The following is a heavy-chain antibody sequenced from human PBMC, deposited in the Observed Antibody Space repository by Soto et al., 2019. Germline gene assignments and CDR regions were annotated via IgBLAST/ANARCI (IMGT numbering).Heavy chain of an antibody. V-gene: IGHV4-39*01. CDR2: IYYSGNL. J-gene: IGHJ5*02. D-gene: IGHD1-26*01. Sequence: PSGTLSLTVTVSGGSITGSQGYWDWIRQPPGKGLEWIGSIYYSGNLYYNPSLESRVTISVDTSKIQFSLRLNSVTAADTAIYYCARRSAGGNNWFDPWGQGTLVTVSS. CDR1: GGSITGSQGY. CDR3: ARRSAGGNNWFDP.